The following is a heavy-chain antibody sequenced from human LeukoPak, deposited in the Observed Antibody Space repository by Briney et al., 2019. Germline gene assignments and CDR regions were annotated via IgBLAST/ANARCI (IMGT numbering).Heavy chain of an antibody. CDR1: GGSISGDSINDYY. V-gene: IGHV4-39*01. CDR3: ARLPERWLQLGDY. J-gene: IGHJ4*02. Sequence: ASETLSLTCTVSGGSISGDSINDYYWGWIRQPPGKGLEWIGSIYYSGSTYYNPSLKSRVTISVDTSKNQFSLKLSSVTAADTAVYYCARLPERWLQLGDYWGQGTLVTVSS. D-gene: IGHD5-24*01. CDR2: IYYSGST.